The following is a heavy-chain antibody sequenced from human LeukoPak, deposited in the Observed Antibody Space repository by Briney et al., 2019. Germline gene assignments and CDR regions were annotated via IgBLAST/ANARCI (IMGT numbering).Heavy chain of an antibody. CDR1: GFTFSSYG. CDR2: ISYDGSNK. D-gene: IGHD3-10*01. J-gene: IGHJ4*02. Sequence: GGSLRLSCAASGFTFSSYGMHWVRQAPGKGLEWVSVISYDGSNKYYADSVKGRFTISRDNSKNTLYLQMNSLRAEDTAVYYCAKGGSYGSGSYYYFDYWGQGTLVTVSS. CDR3: AKGGSYGSGSYYYFDY. V-gene: IGHV3-30*18.